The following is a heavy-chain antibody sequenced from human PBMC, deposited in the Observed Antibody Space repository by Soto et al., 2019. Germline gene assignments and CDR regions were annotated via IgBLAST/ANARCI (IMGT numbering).Heavy chain of an antibody. V-gene: IGHV4-61*08. D-gene: IGHD6-19*01. CDR3: ARGFSSVSMDA. Sequence: PSETLSLTCTVSGDSVSSGGYYWSWIRQPPGKGLEWIGYIYSSESANYNPSLTSRVTISRDTSKNQISLKVASVTAADTAGYYCARGFSSVSMDAWGQGTTVTVSS. CDR1: GDSVSSGGYY. J-gene: IGHJ6*02. CDR2: IYSSESA.